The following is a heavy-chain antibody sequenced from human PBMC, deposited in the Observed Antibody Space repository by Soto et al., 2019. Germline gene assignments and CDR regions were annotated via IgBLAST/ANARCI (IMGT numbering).Heavy chain of an antibody. D-gene: IGHD1-1*01. V-gene: IGHV1-69*13. CDR2: IIPIFDTA. Sequence: ASVKVSCKASGGTFSDFPINRVGQAPGQRLEWMGGIIPIFDTANYAENFQGRVTITADESTSTSFMEVSSLRSEDTAVYYCARNGTLTGYSYGMDVWGQGTMVTVSS. CDR1: GGTFSDFP. CDR3: ARNGTLTGYSYGMDV. J-gene: IGHJ6*02.